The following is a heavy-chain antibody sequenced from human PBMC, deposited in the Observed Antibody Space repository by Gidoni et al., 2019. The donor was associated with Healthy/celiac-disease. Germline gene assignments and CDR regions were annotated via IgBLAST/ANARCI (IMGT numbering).Heavy chain of an antibody. CDR1: GFTFSSYS. CDR3: ARTRYGGYFDL. Sequence: EVQLVASGSGLVKPEASLSLSCAASGFTFSSYSMNWVRQAPGQGMEWVSSTSSSSSYIYYADSVKGRFTISRDNAKNSVYLQMNSLRAEDTAVYDCARTRYGGYFDLWGRGTLVTVSS. V-gene: IGHV3-21*01. D-gene: IGHD2-15*01. CDR2: TSSSSSYI. J-gene: IGHJ2*01.